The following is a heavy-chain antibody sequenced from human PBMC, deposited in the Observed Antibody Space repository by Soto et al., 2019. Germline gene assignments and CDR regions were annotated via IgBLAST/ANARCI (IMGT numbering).Heavy chain of an antibody. Sequence: QPQLQESGPGLVKPSETLSLTCSVSGDSISNRNYYWGWIRQPPGKGLKWIGSFSYGGSTYDNLSLKSPVTISVDTSKNQFSLTLSSVSAADTAVYYCAGVRERALEWLLYFDYWGQGIVVIVSS. CDR2: FSYGGST. J-gene: IGHJ4*02. D-gene: IGHD3-3*01. V-gene: IGHV4-39*01. CDR3: AGVRERALEWLLYFDY. CDR1: GDSISNRNYY.